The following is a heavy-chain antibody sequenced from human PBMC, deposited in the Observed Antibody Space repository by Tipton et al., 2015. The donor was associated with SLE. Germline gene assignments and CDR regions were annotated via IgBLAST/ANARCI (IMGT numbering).Heavy chain of an antibody. CDR3: ANYFYDATGYQSVDD. V-gene: IGHV4-34*01. Sequence: LRLSCVVYGGSFSGYYCSWIRQPPGKGLEWIGEINHSGNTNYNPSLKSRVTISIDTSKNQFSLKLRSVTAADTAVYFCANYFYDATGYQSVDDWGQGALVTVSS. J-gene: IGHJ4*02. D-gene: IGHD3-22*01. CDR2: INHSGNT. CDR1: GGSFSGYY.